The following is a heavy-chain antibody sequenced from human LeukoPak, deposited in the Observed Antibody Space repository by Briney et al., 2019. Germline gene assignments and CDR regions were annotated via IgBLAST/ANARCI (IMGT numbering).Heavy chain of an antibody. CDR2: IYYSGST. Sequence: SETLSLTCTVSGGSISSSSYYWGWIRQPPGKGLEWIGSIYYSGSTYYNPSLKSRVTISVDTSKNQFSLKLSSVTAADTAVYYCARHLWYYGSGSFYLDYWGQGTLVTVSS. J-gene: IGHJ4*02. V-gene: IGHV4-39*01. CDR3: ARHLWYYGSGSFYLDY. CDR1: GGSISSSSYY. D-gene: IGHD3-10*01.